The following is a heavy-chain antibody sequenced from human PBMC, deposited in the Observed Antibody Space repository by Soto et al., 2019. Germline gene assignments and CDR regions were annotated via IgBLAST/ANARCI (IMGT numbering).Heavy chain of an antibody. Sequence: GESLKISCKGSGYSFTSYWIGWVRQMPGKGLEWMGIIYPGDSDTRYSPSFQGQVTISADKSISTAYLQWSSLKASDTAIYYCAGLLYDGPYYYYYYGMDVWGQGTTVNVS. CDR1: GYSFTSYW. V-gene: IGHV5-51*01. CDR3: AGLLYDGPYYYYYYGMDV. CDR2: IYPGDSDT. D-gene: IGHD2-8*01. J-gene: IGHJ6*02.